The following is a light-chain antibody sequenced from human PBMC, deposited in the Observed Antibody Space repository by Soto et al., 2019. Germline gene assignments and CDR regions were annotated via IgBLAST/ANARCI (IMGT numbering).Light chain of an antibody. V-gene: IGKV3-20*01. CDR1: QSVSNNY. J-gene: IGKJ5*01. CDR3: QQYSTSPT. CDR2: GAS. Sequence: DILLTQSPGTLSLSPGERATLSCRASQSVSNNYLAWYQQKPGQAPRRLIYGASSRATGIPDRFSGSGSGTDFTLTISRLEPEDFAVYYCQQYSTSPTFGEGTRLEIK.